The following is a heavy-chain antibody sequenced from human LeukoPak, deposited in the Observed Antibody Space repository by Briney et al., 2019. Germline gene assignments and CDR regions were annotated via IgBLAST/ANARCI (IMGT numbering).Heavy chain of an antibody. CDR2: ISSSSKYI. V-gene: IGHV3-21*01. J-gene: IGHJ3*02. CDR3: AKDTSWGFWSARAAFDI. CDR1: GFTFNTYS. D-gene: IGHD3-3*01. Sequence: PGGSLRLSCAASGFTFNTYSMNWVRQAPGKGLEWVSSISSSSKYIYYADSVKGRFTISRDNAKNSLYLQMNSLRAEDTAVYYCAKDTSWGFWSARAAFDIWGQGTMVTVSS.